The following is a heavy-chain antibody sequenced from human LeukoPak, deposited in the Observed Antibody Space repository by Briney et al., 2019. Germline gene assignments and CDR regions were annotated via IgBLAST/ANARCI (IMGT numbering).Heavy chain of an antibody. Sequence: ASVNGSCKASGYTFTGYYMHCVRQAPGQGLEWMGWISPNSGGTNYAQKFQGRVTMTRDTSISTAYMELSRLRSDDTAVYYCARDLRWELQGYDYWGQGTLVIVSS. CDR3: ARDLRWELQGYDY. V-gene: IGHV1-2*02. CDR2: ISPNSGGT. CDR1: GYTFTGYY. J-gene: IGHJ4*02. D-gene: IGHD1-26*01.